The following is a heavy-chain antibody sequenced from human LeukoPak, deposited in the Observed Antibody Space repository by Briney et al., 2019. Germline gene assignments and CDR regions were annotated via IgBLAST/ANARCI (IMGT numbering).Heavy chain of an antibody. CDR1: GFTFSSYW. J-gene: IGHJ6*03. CDR3: AKDTVKVSTISRVPHYTDV. Sequence: GGSLRLSCAASGFTFSSYWMSWVRQAPGKGLEWVSVIYSGGSTYYADSVKGRFIISRDKSKNTLYLQMNSLRAEDTAVYYCAKDTVKVSTISRVPHYTDVWGKGTTVTISS. D-gene: IGHD5/OR15-5a*01. V-gene: IGHV3-66*01. CDR2: IYSGGST.